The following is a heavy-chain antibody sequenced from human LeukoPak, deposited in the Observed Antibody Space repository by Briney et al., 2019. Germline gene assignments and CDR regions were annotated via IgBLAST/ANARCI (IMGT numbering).Heavy chain of an antibody. Sequence: GGSLRLSCAASGFTFSSYNMNWVRQAPGKGLGWVSYISSGSRTIYYADSLKGRFTISRDNAKNSLYLQMNSLRADDTAVYYCARHVPTAGSTYYYYYYLDVWGKGTTVTISS. CDR1: GFTFSSYN. CDR2: ISSGSRTI. CDR3: ARHVPTAGSTYYYYYYLDV. J-gene: IGHJ6*03. D-gene: IGHD6-19*01. V-gene: IGHV3-48*01.